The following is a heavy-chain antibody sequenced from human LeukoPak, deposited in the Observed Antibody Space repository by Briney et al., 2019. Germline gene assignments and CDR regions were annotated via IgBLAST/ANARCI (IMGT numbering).Heavy chain of an antibody. Sequence: SETLSLTCAVYGGSFSGYYWSWIRQPPGKGLEWIGYIYYSGSTNYNPSLKSRVTISVDTSKNQFSLKLSSVTAADTAVYYCARDSADSSSWFDYWGQGTLVTVSS. CDR1: GGSFSGYY. J-gene: IGHJ4*02. CDR3: ARDSADSSSWFDY. CDR2: IYYSGST. V-gene: IGHV4-59*01. D-gene: IGHD6-13*01.